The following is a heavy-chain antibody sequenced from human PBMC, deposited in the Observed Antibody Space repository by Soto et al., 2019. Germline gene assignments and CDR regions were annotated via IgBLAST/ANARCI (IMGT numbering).Heavy chain of an antibody. D-gene: IGHD5-12*01. Sequence: QVQLQESGPGLVKPSETVSLICTVSVGSISSYYWSWIRQPPGKGLEWIGYIYYTGSTNYNPTLKSRLTISVDTSKNQFSLKLISVTAADTAVYYCARGGDGYNFKGSYDYWGQGTLVTVSS. CDR3: ARGGDGYNFKGSYDY. CDR1: VGSISSYY. V-gene: IGHV4-59*01. CDR2: IYYTGST. J-gene: IGHJ4*02.